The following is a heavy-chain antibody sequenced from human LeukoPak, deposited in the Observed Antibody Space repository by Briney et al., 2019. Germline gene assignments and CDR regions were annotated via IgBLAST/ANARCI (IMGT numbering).Heavy chain of an antibody. D-gene: IGHD2/OR15-2a*01. CDR1: GFTFSSET. CDR3: VSFYETY. J-gene: IGHJ4*02. V-gene: IGHV3-23*01. Sequence: PGGSLRLSCVASGFTFSSETMSWVRQAPGKGLEWVSAISGGGYSSWYADSVRGRFTVTRDNSKNTLSLQMNNLRAEDTAVYYCVSFYETYWGQGTLVTVSS. CDR2: ISGGGYSS.